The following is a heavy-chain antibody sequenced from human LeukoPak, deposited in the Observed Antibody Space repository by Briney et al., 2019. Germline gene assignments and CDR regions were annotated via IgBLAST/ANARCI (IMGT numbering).Heavy chain of an antibody. Sequence: PGGSLRLSCAASGFTFSSYAMHWVRQAPGKGLEWVAVISYDGSNKYYADPVKGRFTISRDNSKNTLYLQMNSLRAEDTAVYYCARAQYSSGWYLEGLAGGYFDYWGQGTLVTVSS. D-gene: IGHD6-19*01. CDR1: GFTFSSYA. V-gene: IGHV3-30*04. J-gene: IGHJ4*02. CDR3: ARAQYSSGWYLEGLAGGYFDY. CDR2: ISYDGSNK.